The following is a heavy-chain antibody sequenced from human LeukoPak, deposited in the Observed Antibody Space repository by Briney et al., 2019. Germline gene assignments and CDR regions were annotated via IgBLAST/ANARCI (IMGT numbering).Heavy chain of an antibody. CDR1: GGSISSYY. D-gene: IGHD3-10*01. CDR2: IYYSGST. V-gene: IGHV4-59*08. CDR3: ARRVGSGTYYSFDY. Sequence: SETLSLTCTVSGGSISSYYWSWIRQPPGKGLEWIGYIYYSGSTNYNPSLKSRVTISVDTSKNQFSLKLSSVTAADTAVYYCARRVGSGTYYSFDYWGQGTLVTVSS. J-gene: IGHJ4*02.